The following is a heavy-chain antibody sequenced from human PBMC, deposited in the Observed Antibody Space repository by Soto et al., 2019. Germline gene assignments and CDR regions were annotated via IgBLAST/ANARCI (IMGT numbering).Heavy chain of an antibody. Sequence: LQLLESGSGLLKPSQTLSVTCTVSGGSIASGGYLWSWIRQPPGKGLEWIGYISYDGNSGCNPSLRSRITMSIDIPKNQFSLTLKTVTAADMAVYYCARGKLFFDYWGQRRLVTVSS. CDR2: ISYDGNS. CDR3: ARGKLFFDY. CDR1: GGSIASGGYL. J-gene: IGHJ4*02. V-gene: IGHV4-30-2*01.